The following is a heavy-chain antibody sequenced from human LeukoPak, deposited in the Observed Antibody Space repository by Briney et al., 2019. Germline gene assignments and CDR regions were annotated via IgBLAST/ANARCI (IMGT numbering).Heavy chain of an antibody. V-gene: IGHV4-34*01. J-gene: IGHJ4*02. Sequence: SETLSLTCAVYGGSFSGYYWSWIRQPPGKGLEWIGEINHSGSTNYNPSLKSRVTISVDTSKNQFSLKLSSVTAADTAVYYCAIVTYYYDSSGYFGYWGQGTLVTVSS. CDR1: GGSFSGYY. CDR2: INHSGST. CDR3: AIVTYYYDSSGYFGY. D-gene: IGHD3-22*01.